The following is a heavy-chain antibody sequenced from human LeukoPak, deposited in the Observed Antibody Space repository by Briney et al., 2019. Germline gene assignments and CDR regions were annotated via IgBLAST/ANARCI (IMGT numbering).Heavy chain of an antibody. D-gene: IGHD2/OR15-2a*01. CDR3: ARVLSFPYLLDS. J-gene: IGHJ4*02. V-gene: IGHV4-38-2*01. CDR1: GHSTTRGYY. Sequence: PSETLSLTCAISGHSTTRGYYWAWFRQSPGKGLEWIATFFQSHKSFYNASLESRVTMSLDTFKSQFSLNLTSVTAADTAVYSCARVLSFPYLLDSWGRGTQVTVSS. CDR2: FFQSHKS.